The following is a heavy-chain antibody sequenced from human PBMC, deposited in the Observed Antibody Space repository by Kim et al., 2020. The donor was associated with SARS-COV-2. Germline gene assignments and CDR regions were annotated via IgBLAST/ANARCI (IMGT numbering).Heavy chain of an antibody. Sequence: KCRFNISRDDSKNTLYLQMNSLKTEDTAVYYCTTGFSYGSGSYPSRYFDLWGRGTLVTVSS. J-gene: IGHJ2*01. D-gene: IGHD3-10*01. CDR3: TTGFSYGSGSYPSRYFDL. V-gene: IGHV3-15*01.